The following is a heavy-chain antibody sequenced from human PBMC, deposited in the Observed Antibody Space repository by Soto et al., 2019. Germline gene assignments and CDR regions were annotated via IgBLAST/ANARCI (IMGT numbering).Heavy chain of an antibody. J-gene: IGHJ4*02. CDR1: GGSISSSSYY. CDR2: IYYSGST. D-gene: IGHD3-10*01. CDR3: ARQRARDNYYGSGSPFDY. Sequence: QLQLQESGPGLVKPSETLSLTCTVSGGSISSSSYYWGWIRQPPGKGLEWIGSIYYSGSTYYNPSLKSRGTITLDTSKNQFPLKLSSVTAADTAVYYCARQRARDNYYGSGSPFDYWGQGTLVTVSS. V-gene: IGHV4-39*01.